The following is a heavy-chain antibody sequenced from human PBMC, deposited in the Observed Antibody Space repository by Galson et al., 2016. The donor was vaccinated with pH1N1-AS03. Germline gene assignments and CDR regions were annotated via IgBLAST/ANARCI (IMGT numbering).Heavy chain of an antibody. CDR2: IHSSGST. CDR3: ARDLGAGGPEDS. D-gene: IGHD3-3*01. CDR1: GVSTSGGNSY. J-gene: IGHJ4*02. Sequence: TLSLTCTVSGVSTSGGNSYWTWIRQAAGKGLEWIGRIHSSGSTDYNSSLKSRVIISVDTSNNEFSLKLSSVTAADTAVYYCARDLGAGGPEDSWGPGTRVAVSS. V-gene: IGHV4-61*02.